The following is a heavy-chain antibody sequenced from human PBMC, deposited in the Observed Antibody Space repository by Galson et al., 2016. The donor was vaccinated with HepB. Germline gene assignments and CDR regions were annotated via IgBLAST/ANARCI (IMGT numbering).Heavy chain of an antibody. CDR3: AKETSYTSALDH. J-gene: IGHJ4*02. Sequence: LRLSCAASGFPFSSFAMTWVRQAPGKGLEWVSTISGYGDSTNYADSVKGRFTISRDNSRDTLYLQMNSLRGEDTAVYYCAKETSYTSALDHWGQGSLVTVSS. CDR1: GFPFSSFA. D-gene: IGHD6-19*01. CDR2: ISGYGDST. V-gene: IGHV3-23*01.